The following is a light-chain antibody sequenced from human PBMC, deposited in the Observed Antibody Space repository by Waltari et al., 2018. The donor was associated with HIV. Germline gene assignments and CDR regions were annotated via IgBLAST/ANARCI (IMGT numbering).Light chain of an antibody. CDR1: QSISSY. V-gene: IGKV1-39*01. Sequence: DIQMTQSPSSLSASVGASVNLTCRASQSISSYLNRYQQKPGKAPKLLIYAASSLESGVPSRFSGSGTGTDFTLTISRLQPEDFATYYCQQSYSTPPVTFGPGTKVDI. J-gene: IGKJ3*01. CDR3: QQSYSTPPVT. CDR2: AAS.